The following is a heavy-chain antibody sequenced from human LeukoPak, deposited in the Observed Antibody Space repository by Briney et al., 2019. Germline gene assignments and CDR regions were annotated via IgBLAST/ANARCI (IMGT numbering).Heavy chain of an antibody. J-gene: IGHJ4*02. CDR3: ATYCSSTSCYSGY. CDR1: GFFFSSYA. D-gene: IGHD2-2*01. V-gene: IGHV3-23*01. CDR2: ISGSVGST. Sequence: GGSLTLSCPAFGFFFSSYALSWVRQAPRKGLEWVSAISGSVGSTYHADSVKGRFTISRDNSKNTLYLQMNSLRDEDTAVYYCATYCSSTSCYSGYWGQGTLVTVSS.